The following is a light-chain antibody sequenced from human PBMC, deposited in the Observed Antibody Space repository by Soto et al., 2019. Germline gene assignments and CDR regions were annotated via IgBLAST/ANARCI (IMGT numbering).Light chain of an antibody. CDR2: KAS. J-gene: IGKJ2*03. V-gene: IGKV1-5*03. CDR3: QQYNSYPYS. Sequence: IQMTQPPSTLSASVGDRVSITCRASQTIFSWLAWYQQKPGKAPNLLIYKASSLESGVPSRYSGSGSGTEFTLTISGLQPDDFAAYYCQQYNSYPYSFGQGTKLEIK. CDR1: QTIFSW.